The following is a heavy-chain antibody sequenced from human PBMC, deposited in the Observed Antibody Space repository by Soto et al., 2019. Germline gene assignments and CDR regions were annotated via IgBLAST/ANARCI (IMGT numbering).Heavy chain of an antibody. Sequence: ASVKVSCKVSGYTLTELSMHWVRQAPGKGLEWMGGFDPEDGETIYAQKFQGRVTMTEDTSTDTAYMELSSLRSEDTAVYYCATAPFYGDYVYRAFDIWGQGTMVTVSS. D-gene: IGHD4-17*01. CDR2: FDPEDGET. V-gene: IGHV1-24*01. CDR1: GYTLTELS. CDR3: ATAPFYGDYVYRAFDI. J-gene: IGHJ3*02.